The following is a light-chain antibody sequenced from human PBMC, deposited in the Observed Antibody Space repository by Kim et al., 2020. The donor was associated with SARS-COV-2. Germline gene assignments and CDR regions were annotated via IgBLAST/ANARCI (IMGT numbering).Light chain of an antibody. CDR3: QAWDSNTGV. CDR1: YVGENY. Sequence: SVSPGQTASITCSGDYVGENYADWYQQKPGQAPVLVIHRDTKRPSGIPERFSGSNSGNTATLTISGTQAMDEADYYCQAWDSNTGVFGGGTQLTVL. J-gene: IGLJ3*02. V-gene: IGLV3-1*01. CDR2: RDT.